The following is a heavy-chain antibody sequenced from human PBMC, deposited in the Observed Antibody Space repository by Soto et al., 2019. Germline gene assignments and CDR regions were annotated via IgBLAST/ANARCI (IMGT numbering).Heavy chain of an antibody. CDR2: ISSNGVGT. V-gene: IGHV3-64*01. J-gene: IGHJ6*03. D-gene: IGHD6-6*01. CDR3: ARRARPDFYYMDV. Sequence: VQLAESGGGLAQPGGSLRLSCAASGFTLSDYAMDWVRQAPGKGLEYVSGISSNGVGTYYANSVQGRFTISRDNSKNTVYLQMGSLRPEDMAVYYCARRARPDFYYMDVWGKGTTVTVSS. CDR1: GFTLSDYA.